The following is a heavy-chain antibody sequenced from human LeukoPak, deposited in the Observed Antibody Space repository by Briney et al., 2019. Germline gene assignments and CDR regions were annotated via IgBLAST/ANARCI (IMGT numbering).Heavy chain of an antibody. V-gene: IGHV3-33*01. CDR1: GFTFSSYG. J-gene: IGHJ6*02. Sequence: GRSLRLSCAASGFTFSSYGMHWVRQAPGKGLEWVAVIWYDGSNKYYADSVKGRFTISRDNSKNTLYLQMNSLRAEDTAVYYCARDLDYEVDYYGMDVWGQGTTVTVSS. D-gene: IGHD4-17*01. CDR3: ARDLDYEVDYYGMDV. CDR2: IWYDGSNK.